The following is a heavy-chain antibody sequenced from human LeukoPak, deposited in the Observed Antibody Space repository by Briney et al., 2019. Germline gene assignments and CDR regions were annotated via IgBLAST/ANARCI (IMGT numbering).Heavy chain of an antibody. V-gene: IGHV4-34*01. Sequence: SETLSLTCAVYGGSFSGYYWSWIRQPPGKGVEWIGEINHSGSTNYNPSLKSRVTISVDTSKNQFSLKLSSVTAADTAVYYCARGALWFGELFGYYFDYWGQGSLVTVSS. CDR3: ARGALWFGELFGYYFDY. D-gene: IGHD3-10*01. CDR2: INHSGST. J-gene: IGHJ4*02. CDR1: GGSFSGYY.